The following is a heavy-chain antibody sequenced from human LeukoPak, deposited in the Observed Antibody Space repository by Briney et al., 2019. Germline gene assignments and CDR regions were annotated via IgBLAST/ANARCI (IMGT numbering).Heavy chain of an antibody. CDR2: ISSSGSYI. J-gene: IGHJ3*02. CDR1: GFTFSSYR. Sequence: PGGSLRLSCAASGFTFSSYRMNWVRQAPGKGLEWVSSISSSGSYIFYADSVKGRFTISRDNAKNTLYLQMNSLRAEDTAVYYCAKDLAFDIWGQGTMVTVSS. V-gene: IGHV3-21*01. CDR3: AKDLAFDI.